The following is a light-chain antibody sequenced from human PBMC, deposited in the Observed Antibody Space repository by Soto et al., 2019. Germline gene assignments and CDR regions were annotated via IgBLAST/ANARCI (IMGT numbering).Light chain of an antibody. Sequence: DIQMTQSPSALSASVGDRVTITCRVGQGISSWLAWYQQKPGKAPNLLIYKASTLESGVPSRFSGSGSGTEFTLTISSLQPDDFATYYCQQYNSYSWTFGQGTKVEIK. V-gene: IGKV1-5*03. CDR3: QQYNSYSWT. J-gene: IGKJ1*01. CDR1: QGISSW. CDR2: KAS.